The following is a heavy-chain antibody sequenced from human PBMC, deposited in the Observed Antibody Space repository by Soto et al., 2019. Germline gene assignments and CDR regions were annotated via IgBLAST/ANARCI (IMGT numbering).Heavy chain of an antibody. CDR2: IWYDGSNK. CDR1: GFTFSSYG. J-gene: IGHJ6*02. D-gene: IGHD5-18*01. CDR3: ARDGWPAMVHPGYGMDV. V-gene: IGHV3-33*01. Sequence: GRSLRLSCAASGFTFSSYGMHWVRQAPGNGLEWVAVIWYDGSNKYYADSVKGRFAISIDNYKNTLYLQLNSLRAADTAVYYCARDGWPAMVHPGYGMDVWGQGTTVTVPS.